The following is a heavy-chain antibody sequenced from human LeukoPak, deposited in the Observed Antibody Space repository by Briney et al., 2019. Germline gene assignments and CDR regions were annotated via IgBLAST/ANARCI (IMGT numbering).Heavy chain of an antibody. CDR3: ADGYSSGQDAFDI. CDR1: GGTFSSYA. CDR2: IIPILGIA. D-gene: IGHD6-19*01. V-gene: IGHV1-69*04. Sequence: SVKVSCKASGGTFSSYAISWVRQAPGQGLEWMGRIIPILGIANYAQKFQGRVTITADKSTSTAYMELSSLRSEDTAVYYCADGYSSGQDAFDIWGQGTMVTVSS. J-gene: IGHJ3*02.